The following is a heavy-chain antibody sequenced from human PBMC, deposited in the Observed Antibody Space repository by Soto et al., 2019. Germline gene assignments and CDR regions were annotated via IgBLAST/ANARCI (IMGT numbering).Heavy chain of an antibody. D-gene: IGHD1-20*01. CDR2: IYWDDDK. CDR3: THKPSTVYYFDY. Sequence: QITLKESGPALVKPTQTLTLTCTFSGFSLSTSGVGVGWIRQPPGKALEWLALIYWDDDKRYSPSLKSRLTIXKYXSKNQVVLTMTNMDPVDTATYYCTHKPSTVYYFDYWGQGALVTVSS. J-gene: IGHJ4*02. V-gene: IGHV2-5*02. CDR1: GFSLSTSGVG.